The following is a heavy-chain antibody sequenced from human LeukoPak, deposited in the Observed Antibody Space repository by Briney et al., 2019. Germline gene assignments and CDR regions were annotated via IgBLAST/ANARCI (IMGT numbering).Heavy chain of an antibody. D-gene: IGHD6-13*01. Sequence: MASETLSLTCTVSGGSISSYYWSWIRQPPGKGLEWIGYIYYSGSTNYNPSLKSRVTISVDTSKNQFSLKLSSVTAADTAVYYCARRIAAAGSYYFDYWGQGTLVTVSS. CDR2: IYYSGST. J-gene: IGHJ4*02. CDR3: ARRIAAAGSYYFDY. CDR1: GGSISSYY. V-gene: IGHV4-59*01.